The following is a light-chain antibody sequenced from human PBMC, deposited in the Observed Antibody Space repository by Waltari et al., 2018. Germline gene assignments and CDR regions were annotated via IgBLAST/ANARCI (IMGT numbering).Light chain of an antibody. CDR2: AAS. CDR3: QQYYSTPRRT. J-gene: IGKJ1*01. Sequence: DIQMTQSPSSLSASVGDRVTINCRASQGISNSLAWYQQKPGKAPKLLLYAASRLESGVPSRFSGSGSGTDYTLTISSLQPEDFATYYCQQYYSTPRRTFGQGTKVEIK. CDR1: QGISNS. V-gene: IGKV1-NL1*01.